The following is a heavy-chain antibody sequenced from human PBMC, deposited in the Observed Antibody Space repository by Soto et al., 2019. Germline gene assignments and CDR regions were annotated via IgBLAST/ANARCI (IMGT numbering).Heavy chain of an antibody. J-gene: IGHJ4*02. Sequence: PGGSLRLSCAASGFTFSDYYMSWIRQAPGRGLEWISYIGGSSSHTNYADSVKGRFSISRDNAKNLLYLHMNSLRAEDTAVYYCAREREDDTGSSGFDYWGQGTLVTVSS. V-gene: IGHV3-11*05. CDR2: IGGSSSHT. D-gene: IGHD1-26*01. CDR1: GFTFSDYY. CDR3: AREREDDTGSSGFDY.